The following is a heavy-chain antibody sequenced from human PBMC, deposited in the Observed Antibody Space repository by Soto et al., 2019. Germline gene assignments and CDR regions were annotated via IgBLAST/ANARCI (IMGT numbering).Heavy chain of an antibody. J-gene: IGHJ3*02. V-gene: IGHV3-33*01. D-gene: IGHD3-16*01. CDR1: GFTFSSYG. Sequence: GGSLRLSCAASGFTFSSYGMHWVRQAPGKGLEWVAVIWYDGSNKYYADSVKGRFTISRDNSKNTLYLQMNSLRAEDTAVYYCAREIMITFGGGLGAFDIWGQGTMVTVSS. CDR2: IWYDGSNK. CDR3: AREIMITFGGGLGAFDI.